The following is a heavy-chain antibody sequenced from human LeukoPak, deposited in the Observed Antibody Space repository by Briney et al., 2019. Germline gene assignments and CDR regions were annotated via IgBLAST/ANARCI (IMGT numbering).Heavy chain of an antibody. D-gene: IGHD3-22*01. J-gene: IGHJ1*01. CDR2: IYPGDPDT. CDR1: GYNFTSYW. V-gene: IGHV5-51*01. Sequence: GESLKISCKGSGYNFTSYWVGWVRQMPGKGLQCLGTIYPGDPDTRYSPSFQGQVTISVDKSVSTAYLQWSSLKASDTAMYYCARSDSSGGARGVQYWGQGTPVTVSS. CDR3: ARSDSSGGARGVQY.